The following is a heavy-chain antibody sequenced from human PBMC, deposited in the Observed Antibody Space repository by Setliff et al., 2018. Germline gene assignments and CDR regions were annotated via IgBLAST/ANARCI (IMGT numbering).Heavy chain of an antibody. CDR2: ISSSSSTI. CDR1: GFTFSSYS. J-gene: IGHJ4*02. D-gene: IGHD5-18*01. CDR3: AKERRIYSYAIDY. V-gene: IGHV3-48*01. Sequence: QTGGSLRLSCAASGFTFSSYSMNWVRQAPGKGLEWVSYISSSSSTIYYADSVKGRFTISRDNSKKTLYLQMNSLRAEDTAVYYCAKERRIYSYAIDYWGQGTLVTVSS.